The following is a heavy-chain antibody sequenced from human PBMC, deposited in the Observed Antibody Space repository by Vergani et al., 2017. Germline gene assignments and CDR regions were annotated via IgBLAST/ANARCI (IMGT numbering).Heavy chain of an antibody. CDR1: GFTFDDYA. J-gene: IGHJ2*01. Sequence: EVQLVESWGGLVQPGRSLRLSCAASGFTFDDYAMHWVRQAPGKGLEWVSGINWNSDSIAYADSVKGRFTISRDNAKNSLYLQMNSLRAEDTALYYCVKDIAASGNYSYFDLWGRGTLVTVSS. D-gene: IGHD6-13*01. V-gene: IGHV3-9*01. CDR2: INWNSDSI. CDR3: VKDIAASGNYSYFDL.